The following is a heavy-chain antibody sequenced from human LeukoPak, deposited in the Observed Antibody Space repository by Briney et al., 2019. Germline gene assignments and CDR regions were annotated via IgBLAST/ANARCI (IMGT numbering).Heavy chain of an antibody. J-gene: IGHJ4*02. Sequence: GGSLRLSCAVSGFTLCSYWMSWVRQAPGKGLEGEGNIKQDGSEKYYVDSVKGRFTISRDNAKNSLYLQMNSLRAEDTAVYYCARWESPAAGTNFDYWGQGTLVTVSS. CDR3: ARWESPAAGTNFDY. D-gene: IGHD6-13*01. V-gene: IGHV3-7*01. CDR2: IKQDGSEK. CDR1: GFTLCSYW.